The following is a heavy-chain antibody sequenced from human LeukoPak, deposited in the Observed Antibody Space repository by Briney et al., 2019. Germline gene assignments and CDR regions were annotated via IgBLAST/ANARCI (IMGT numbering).Heavy chain of an antibody. CDR3: ARAYKDRSLAGKKEFFQH. J-gene: IGHJ1*01. CDR1: GCTFYNYA. D-gene: IGHD6-19*01. V-gene: IGHV3-9*01. CDR2: ISWNSGTI. Sequence: GGSLRLSCAASGCTFYNYAMNWVRQVPGKGLEWISLISWNSGTIGYADSVKGRFTISRGNANNFLYLQMNSLRAEDTALYYCARAYKDRSLAGKKEFFQHWGQGTLVTVSS.